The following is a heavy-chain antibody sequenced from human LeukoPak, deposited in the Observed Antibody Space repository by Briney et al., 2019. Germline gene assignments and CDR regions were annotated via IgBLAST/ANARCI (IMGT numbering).Heavy chain of an antibody. CDR1: GGTFSSYV. D-gene: IGHD3-22*01. Sequence: VASVKVSCKASGGTFSSYVTSWVRQAPGQGLEWMGGIIPIFGTANYAQEFQGRVTITADESTSTAYMELSSLRSEDTAVYYCARDPKNYYDSSGTSYYYYGMDVWGQGTTVTVSS. CDR2: IIPIFGTA. V-gene: IGHV1-69*01. J-gene: IGHJ6*02. CDR3: ARDPKNYYDSSGTSYYYYGMDV.